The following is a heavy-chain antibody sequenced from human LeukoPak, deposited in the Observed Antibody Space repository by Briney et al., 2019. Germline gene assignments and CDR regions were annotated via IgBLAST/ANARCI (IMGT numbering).Heavy chain of an antibody. CDR1: GGSISSSSYY. CDR2: IYYSGST. Sequence: PSETLSLTCTVSGGSISSSSYYWGWIRQPPGKGLEWIGSIYYSGSTYYNPSLKSRVTISVDTSKNQFSLKVRSVTAADTAVYYCARDGGFRIAVTDPFDYWGQGTLVTVSS. CDR3: ARDGGFRIAVTDPFDY. D-gene: IGHD6-19*01. J-gene: IGHJ4*02. V-gene: IGHV4-39*07.